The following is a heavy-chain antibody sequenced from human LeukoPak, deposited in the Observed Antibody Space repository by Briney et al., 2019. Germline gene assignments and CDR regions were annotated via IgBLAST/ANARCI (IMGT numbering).Heavy chain of an antibody. Sequence: ASVKVFCKASGFTFTSSAMQWVRQARGQRLEWIGWIVVGSGNTNYAQKFQERVTITRDMSTSTAYMELSSLRSEDTAVYYCAATITMVRGVXXTWGAPDYXXXXXXXXXXXXXXSAPTFYEEY. D-gene: IGHD3-10*01. CDR1: GFTFTSSA. V-gene: IGHV1-58*02. J-gene: IGHJ1*01. CDR3: AATITMVRGVXXTWGAPDYXXXXXXXXXXXXXXSAPTFYEEY. CDR2: IVVGSGNT.